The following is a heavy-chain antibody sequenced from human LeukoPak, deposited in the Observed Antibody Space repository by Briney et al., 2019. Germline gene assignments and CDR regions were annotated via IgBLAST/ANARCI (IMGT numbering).Heavy chain of an antibody. J-gene: IGHJ6*03. CDR3: ARRYYYGSGSLRYYYYYYMDV. CDR1: GGSFSGYY. V-gene: IGHV4-34*01. Sequence: SETLSLTCAVYGGSFSGYYWSWIRQPPGKGLGWIGEINHSGSTNYNPSLKSRVTISVDTSKNQFSLKLSSVTAADTAVYYCARRYYYGSGSLRYYYYYYMDVWGKGTTVTISS. D-gene: IGHD3-10*01. CDR2: INHSGST.